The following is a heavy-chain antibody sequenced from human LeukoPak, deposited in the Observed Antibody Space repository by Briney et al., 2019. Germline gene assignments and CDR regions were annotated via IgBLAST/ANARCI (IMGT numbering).Heavy chain of an antibody. CDR3: ARGRSGLAAAGTYDY. J-gene: IGHJ4*02. V-gene: IGHV1-8*01. D-gene: IGHD6-13*01. Sequence: ASVKVSCKASGYTFTSSDINWVRQAAGQGLEWMGGINPNSGRTGYAQKFQGRVTMTANTSISTAYMELSSLRFDDTAVYYCARGRSGLAAAGTYDYWGQGPLITVSS. CDR2: INPNSGRT. CDR1: GYTFTSSD.